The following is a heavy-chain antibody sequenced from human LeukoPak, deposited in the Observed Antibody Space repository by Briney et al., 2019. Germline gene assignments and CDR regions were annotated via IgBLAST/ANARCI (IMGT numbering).Heavy chain of an antibody. CDR1: GYTFTSYD. J-gene: IGHJ4*02. V-gene: IGHV1-8*01. D-gene: IGHD3-16*01. Sequence: GASVKVSCKASGYTFTSYDINWVRQATGQGLEWMGWMNPNSGNTGYAQKFQGRVTMTRNTSISTAYMELSSLRAEDTAVYYCAKGPSPVLGGGSYFDYWGQGTLVTVSS. CDR3: AKGPSPVLGGGSYFDY. CDR2: MNPNSGNT.